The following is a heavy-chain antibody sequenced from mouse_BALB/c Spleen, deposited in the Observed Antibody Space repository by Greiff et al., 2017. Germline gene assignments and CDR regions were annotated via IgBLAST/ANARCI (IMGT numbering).Heavy chain of an antibody. J-gene: IGHJ4*01. CDR2: ISSGSSTI. V-gene: IGHV5-17*02. Sequence: EVKVVESGGGLVQPGGSRKLSCAASGFTFSSFGMHWVRQAPEKGLEWVAYISSGSSTIYYADTVKGRFTISRDNPKNTLFLQMTSLRSEDTAMYYCARSFTGTGYAMDYWGQGTSVTVSS. CDR3: ARSFTGTGYAMDY. D-gene: IGHD4-1*01. CDR1: GFTFSSFG.